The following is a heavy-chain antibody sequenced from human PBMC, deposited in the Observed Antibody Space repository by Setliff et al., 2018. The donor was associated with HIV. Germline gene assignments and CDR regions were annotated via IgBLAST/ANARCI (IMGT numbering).Heavy chain of an antibody. Sequence: PSETLSLTCTVSGGSISSADYYWSWIRQHPGKGLEWMGYISYSGSTYCNPSLRSRLTLSVDTSKNQFSLTLSSVTAADAAVYYCARSPSYRSSWEYYFDYWGQGILVTVSS. CDR2: ISYSGST. CDR1: GGSISSADYY. CDR3: ARSPSYRSSWEYYFDY. J-gene: IGHJ4*02. V-gene: IGHV4-31*03. D-gene: IGHD6-13*01.